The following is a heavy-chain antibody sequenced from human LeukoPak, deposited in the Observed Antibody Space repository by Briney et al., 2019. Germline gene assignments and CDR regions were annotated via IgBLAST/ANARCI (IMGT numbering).Heavy chain of an antibody. J-gene: IGHJ6*02. CDR1: GFTFSNYA. CDR3: AKGAYGDYYYYYAMDV. CDR2: ISGSGGST. V-gene: IGHV3-23*01. D-gene: IGHD4/OR15-4a*01. Sequence: PGGFLRLSCAASGFTFSNYAMSWVRQAPGKGLEWVSSISGSGGSTFYADSVKGRCTISRDKSKNTLYLQMNSLRAEDTAVYYCAKGAYGDYYYYYAMDVWGQGTTVTVSS.